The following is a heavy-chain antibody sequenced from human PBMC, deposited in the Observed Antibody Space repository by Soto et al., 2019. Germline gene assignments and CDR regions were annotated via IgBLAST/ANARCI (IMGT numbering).Heavy chain of an antibody. D-gene: IGHD2-15*01. CDR1: GYTFTSYD. Sequence: QVQLVQSGAEVKKPGASVKVSCKASGYTFTSYDINWVRHATGQGLEWMGGMNPNSGHTVYAQKFQGRVTITRNTSISKASMALSSLRSEDTAVYYCARPFQSTPLLAARSYYYGMDVWGQGTTVTVSS. CDR3: ARPFQSTPLLAARSYYYGMDV. V-gene: IGHV1-8*01. CDR2: MNPNSGHT. J-gene: IGHJ6*02.